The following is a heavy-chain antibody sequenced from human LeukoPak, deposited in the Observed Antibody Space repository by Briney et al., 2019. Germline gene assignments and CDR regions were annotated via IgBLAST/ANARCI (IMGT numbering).Heavy chain of an antibody. CDR1: GYSIGNGYY. CDR2: ISYSGST. V-gene: IGHV4-38-2*01. D-gene: IGHD1-26*01. J-gene: IGHJ4*02. Sequence: SETLSLTCAVSGYSIGNGYYWGWIRQPPGKGLEWIGSISYSGSTYYNPSLKSRGIISVDRSKNQFSLKLSSVTAADTAVYYCARVGVGVTKSFDYWGQGTLVTVSS. CDR3: ARVGVGVTKSFDY.